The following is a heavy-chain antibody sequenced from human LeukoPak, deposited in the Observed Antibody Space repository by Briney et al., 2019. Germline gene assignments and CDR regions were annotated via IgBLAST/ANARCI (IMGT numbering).Heavy chain of an antibody. CDR3: ARGDHFGLYFDY. V-gene: IGHV4-59*01. Sequence: SETLSLTCTVSGGSISSYYWSWIRQPPGKGLEWIGYIYNSGSSNFNPSLKGRVTISVDTSKNQFSLKLNSVTAADTAVYYCARGDHFGLYFDYWGQGTLVTVSS. J-gene: IGHJ4*02. CDR2: IYNSGSS. D-gene: IGHD3/OR15-3a*01. CDR1: GGSISSYY.